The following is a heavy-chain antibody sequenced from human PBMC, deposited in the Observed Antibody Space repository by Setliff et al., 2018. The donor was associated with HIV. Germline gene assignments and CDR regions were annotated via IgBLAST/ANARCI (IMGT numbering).Heavy chain of an antibody. CDR1: GFFFSDHY. J-gene: IGHJ6*02. D-gene: IGHD3-22*01. V-gene: IGHV3-11*01. CDR2: ISSSGSTI. Sequence: GGSLRLSCAVSGFFFSDHYMSWIRQAPGKGLEWVSYISSSGSTIYYADSVKGRFTISRDNAKNSLYLQMNSLRAEDTAVYYCAGGSMIAHYYYYGMDVWGQGTTVTVSS. CDR3: AGGSMIAHYYYYGMDV.